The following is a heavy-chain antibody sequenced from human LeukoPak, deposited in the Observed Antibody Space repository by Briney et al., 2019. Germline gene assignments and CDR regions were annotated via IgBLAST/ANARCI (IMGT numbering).Heavy chain of an antibody. D-gene: IGHD5/OR15-5a*01. CDR3: AKGTLRTGVHYMDV. J-gene: IGHJ6*03. CDR1: GFTFSSYA. CDR2: ISGSGGST. Sequence: GGSLRLPCAASGFTFSSYAMSWVRQAPGKGLEWVSAISGSGGSTYYADSVKGRFTISRDNSKNTLYLQMNSLRAEDTAVYYCAKGTLRTGVHYMDVWGKGTTVTVSS. V-gene: IGHV3-23*01.